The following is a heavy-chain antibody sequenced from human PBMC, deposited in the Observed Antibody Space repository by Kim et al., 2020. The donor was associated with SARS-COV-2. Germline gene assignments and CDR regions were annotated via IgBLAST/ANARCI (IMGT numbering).Heavy chain of an antibody. CDR1: GGSISIFY. V-gene: IGHV4-59*01. J-gene: IGHJ4*02. Sequence: SETLSLTCTVSGGSISIFYWSWIRQPPGKGLEWIGYTYNSGSTTYNPSLKSRVTISVDTSKNQFSLKLNSVTAADTAVYYCVRDREFGYWGQGALVTVSS. CDR3: VRDREFGY. CDR2: TYNSGST.